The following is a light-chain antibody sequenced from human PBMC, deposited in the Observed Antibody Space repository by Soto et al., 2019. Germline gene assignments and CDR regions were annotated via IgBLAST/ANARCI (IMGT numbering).Light chain of an antibody. CDR3: QQYYNYPLT. CDR2: AAS. Sequence: ITQSPATLSVSPGERATLSCRASQSVSSNLAWYQQKPGKAPKLLIYAASTLQSGVPSGFSGSGSGTDFTLTISCLQSEDFATYYCQQYYNYPLTFGGGTKVDIK. J-gene: IGKJ4*01. V-gene: IGKV1-8*01. CDR1: QSVSSN.